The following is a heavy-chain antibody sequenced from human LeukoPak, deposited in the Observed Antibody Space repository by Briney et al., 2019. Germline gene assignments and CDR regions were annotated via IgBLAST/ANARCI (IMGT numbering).Heavy chain of an antibody. CDR2: IYPGDSDT. D-gene: IGHD2-2*01. V-gene: IGHV5-51*01. CDR1: GYSFTSYW. CDR3: ARQSCSSTSCYLYYYYYGMDV. J-gene: IGHJ6*02. Sequence: GGSLKISCKGSGYSFTSYWIGWVRQMPGKGLEWVGIIYPGDSDTRYSPSFQGQVTISADKSISTAYLQWSSLKASDTAMYYGARQSCSSTSCYLYYYYYGMDVWGQGTTVTVSS.